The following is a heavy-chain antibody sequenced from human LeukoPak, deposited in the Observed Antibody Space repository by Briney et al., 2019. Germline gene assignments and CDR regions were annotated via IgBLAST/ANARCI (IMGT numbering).Heavy chain of an antibody. CDR3: ARDIYDSSGYYYYYYGMDV. D-gene: IGHD3-22*01. CDR1: GGTFSSYA. Sequence: SVTVSCTASGGTFSSYAISWVRQAPGQGLEWMGGIIPIFGTANYAQKFQGRVTITADESTSTAYMELSSLRSEDTAVYYCARDIYDSSGYYYYYYGMDVWGQGTTVTVSS. CDR2: IIPIFGTA. J-gene: IGHJ6*02. V-gene: IGHV1-69*13.